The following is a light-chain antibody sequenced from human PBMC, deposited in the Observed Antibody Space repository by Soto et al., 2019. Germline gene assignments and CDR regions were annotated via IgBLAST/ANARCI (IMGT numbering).Light chain of an antibody. V-gene: IGKV1-39*01. CDR2: AAS. J-gene: IGKJ1*01. CDR1: QSISSY. CDR3: QQRKT. Sequence: DIQMTQSPSSLSASVGDRVTITCRASQSISSYLNWYQQKPGKAPKLLIYAASSLQSGVPSRFSGSASGTDFTPTISSLQPEDFATYYCQQRKTFGQGTKVEIK.